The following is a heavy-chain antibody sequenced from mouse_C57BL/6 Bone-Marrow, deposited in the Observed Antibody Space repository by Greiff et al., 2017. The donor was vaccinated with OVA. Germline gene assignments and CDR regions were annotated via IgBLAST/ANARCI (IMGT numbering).Heavy chain of an antibody. Sequence: DVKLVESGGGLVKPGGSLKLSCAASGFTFSSYAMSWVRQTPEKRLEWVATISDGGSYTYYPDNVKGRFTISRDNAKNNLYLQMSHLKSEDTAMYYCAREGGGSPDYWGQGTTLTVSS. J-gene: IGHJ2*01. D-gene: IGHD1-1*01. V-gene: IGHV5-4*01. CDR2: ISDGGSYT. CDR3: AREGGGSPDY. CDR1: GFTFSSYA.